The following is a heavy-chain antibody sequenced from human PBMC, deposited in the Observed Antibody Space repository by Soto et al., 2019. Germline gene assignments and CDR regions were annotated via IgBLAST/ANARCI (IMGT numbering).Heavy chain of an antibody. CDR1: GGSFRGYQ. D-gene: IGHD2-15*01. Sequence: QVQLQQWGAGLLKPSETLSLTCAVYGGSFRGYQWSWIRQPPGKGLEWIGEINHGGSTNYNPSLKSRVTISVDTSKTQFSLNLISVTAADTALYYCARRLVNRPVDPWGQGSLVNVSS. J-gene: IGHJ5*02. CDR2: INHGGST. CDR3: ARRLVNRPVDP. V-gene: IGHV4-34*01.